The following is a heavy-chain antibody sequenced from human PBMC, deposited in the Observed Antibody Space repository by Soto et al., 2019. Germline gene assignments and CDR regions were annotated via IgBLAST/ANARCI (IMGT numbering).Heavy chain of an antibody. CDR2: IYNSGNT. CDR3: ARGDFTMFRGAASH. V-gene: IGHV4-30-4*01. CDR1: GASISSGDYY. Sequence: QVRLQESGPGLVKPSQTLSLTCTVSGASISSGDYYWSWIRQPPGKGLEWIGYIYNSGNTYYTPSLESRGTISRDTSKNHFSLNLSSVTAADTAVYFCARGDFTMFRGAASHWGQGTLVTVSS. J-gene: IGHJ4*02. D-gene: IGHD3-10*01.